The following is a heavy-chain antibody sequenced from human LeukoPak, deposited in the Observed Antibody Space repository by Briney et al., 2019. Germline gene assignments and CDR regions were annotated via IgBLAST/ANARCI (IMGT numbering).Heavy chain of an antibody. V-gene: IGHV1-2*02. CDR3: ARQGYKIYSSSWYLDNWFDP. J-gene: IGHJ5*02. CDR1: GYTFTGYY. Sequence: ASVKVSCKASGYTFTGYYMHRVRQAPGQGLEWMGWINPNSGGANYAQKFQGRVTMTRDTSISTAYMELSRLRSDDTAVYYCARQGYKIYSSSWYLDNWFDPWGQGTLVTVSS. CDR2: INPNSGGA. D-gene: IGHD6-13*01.